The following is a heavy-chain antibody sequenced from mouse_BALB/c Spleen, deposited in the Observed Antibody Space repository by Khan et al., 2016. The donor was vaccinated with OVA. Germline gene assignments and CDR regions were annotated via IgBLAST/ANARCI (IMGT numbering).Heavy chain of an antibody. CDR2: IFPGTDTT. D-gene: IGHD2-1*01. Sequence: QVQLKQSGAELVKPGASVKLSCKTSGYTFTSYWIQWVKQRPGQGLGWIGQIFPGTDTTYYNENFKGKATLTVDTSSNTAYMQFSSLTSEDSAVYVCARGYFGNYEFAYWGQGTLVTVSP. J-gene: IGHJ3*01. CDR1: GYTFTSYW. V-gene: IGHV1S132*01. CDR3: ARGYFGNYEFAY.